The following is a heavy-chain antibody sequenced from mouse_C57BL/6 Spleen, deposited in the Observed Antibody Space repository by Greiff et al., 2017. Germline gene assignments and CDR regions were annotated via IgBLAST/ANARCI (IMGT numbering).Heavy chain of an antibody. CDR3: ARGRRAPYAMDY. Sequence: VQLQQSGAELVKPGASVKISCKASGYAFSSYWMNWVKQRPGKGLEWIGQIYPGDGDTNYNGKFKGKATLTADKSSSTAYMQLSSLTAEDSAVYFCARGRRAPYAMDYWGQGTSVTVSS. D-gene: IGHD1-3*01. CDR1: GYAFSSYW. J-gene: IGHJ4*01. V-gene: IGHV1-80*01. CDR2: IYPGDGDT.